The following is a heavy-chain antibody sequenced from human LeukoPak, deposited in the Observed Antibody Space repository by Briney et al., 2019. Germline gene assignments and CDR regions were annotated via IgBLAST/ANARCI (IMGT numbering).Heavy chain of an antibody. CDR3: ARAWNYGSGSAFDY. CDR2: IIPIFGTA. CDR1: GYTFTSYD. V-gene: IGHV1-69*05. D-gene: IGHD3-10*01. Sequence: GASVKVSCKASGYTFTSYDISWVRQAPGQGLEWMGRIIPIFGTANYAKKFQGRVTITTDESTSTAYMELSSLRSEDTAVYYCARAWNYGSGSAFDYWGQGTLVTVSS. J-gene: IGHJ4*02.